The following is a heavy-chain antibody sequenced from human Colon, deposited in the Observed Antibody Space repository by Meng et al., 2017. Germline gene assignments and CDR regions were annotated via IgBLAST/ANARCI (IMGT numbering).Heavy chain of an antibody. D-gene: IGHD5-24*01. Sequence: QVQLQESGPGLVKPSGTLSLTCAVSGGSISSSHWWSWVRQPPGKGLEWIGEVYHSGSTNYNPSLKSRVIISADTFKNQFSLKLSSVTAADTAVYYCARGLQDRTYYFDYWGQGTLVTVSS. CDR1: GGSISSSHW. CDR2: VYHSGST. CDR3: ARGLQDRTYYFDY. V-gene: IGHV4-4*02. J-gene: IGHJ4*02.